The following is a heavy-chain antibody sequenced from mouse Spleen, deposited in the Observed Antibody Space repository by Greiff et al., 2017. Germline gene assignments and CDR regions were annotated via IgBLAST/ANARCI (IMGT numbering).Heavy chain of an antibody. CDR1: GYTFTSYT. Sequence: VQLQQSGAELARPGASVKMSCKASGYTFTSYTMHWVKQRPGQGLEWIGYINPSSGYTKYNQKFKDKATLTADKSSSTAYMQLSSLTAEDSAVYYCARRWLLPYFDYWGQGTTLTVSS. J-gene: IGHJ2*01. V-gene: IGHV1-4*01. CDR2: INPSSGYT. CDR3: ARRWLLPYFDY. D-gene: IGHD2-3*01.